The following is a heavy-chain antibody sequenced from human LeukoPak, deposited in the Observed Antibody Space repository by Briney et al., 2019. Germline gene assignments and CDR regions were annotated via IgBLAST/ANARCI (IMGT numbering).Heavy chain of an antibody. CDR2: ISYDGTNK. Sequence: QPGGSLRLSCAASGFTFSSYAMHWVRQAPGKGLEWVAVISYDGTNKYYADSVEGRYTISRDNSKNTLYVQMNSLRVEDTAVYYCARDLYSSGWYYAFDIWGQGTMVTVSS. D-gene: IGHD6-19*01. CDR1: GFTFSSYA. V-gene: IGHV3-30-3*01. CDR3: ARDLYSSGWYYAFDI. J-gene: IGHJ3*02.